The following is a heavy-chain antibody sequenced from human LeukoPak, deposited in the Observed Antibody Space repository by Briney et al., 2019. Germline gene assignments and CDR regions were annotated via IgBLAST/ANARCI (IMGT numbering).Heavy chain of an antibody. D-gene: IGHD3-9*01. Sequence: ASVKVSCKASGYTFTSYYMHWVRQAPGQGLEWMGIINPSGGSTSYAQKFQGRVTMTRDTSTSTVYMELGSLRSEDTAVYYCARERYYDILTGYYIRYYYYGMDVWGQGTTVTVSS. CDR3: ARERYYDILTGYYIRYYYYGMDV. J-gene: IGHJ6*02. CDR1: GYTFTSYY. CDR2: INPSGGST. V-gene: IGHV1-46*01.